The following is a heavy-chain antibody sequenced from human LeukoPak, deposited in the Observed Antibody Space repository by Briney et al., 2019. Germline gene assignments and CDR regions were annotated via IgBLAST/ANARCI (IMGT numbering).Heavy chain of an antibody. CDR1: GYTFTSYY. Sequence: SVKVSCKASGYTFTSYYMHWVRQAPGQGLEWMGRIIPILGIANYAQKFQGRVTITADKSTSTAYMELSSLRSEDTAVYYCARDLEVVVAATLLDYWGQGTLVTVSS. CDR3: ARDLEVVVAATLLDY. CDR2: IIPILGIA. J-gene: IGHJ4*02. D-gene: IGHD2-15*01. V-gene: IGHV1-69*04.